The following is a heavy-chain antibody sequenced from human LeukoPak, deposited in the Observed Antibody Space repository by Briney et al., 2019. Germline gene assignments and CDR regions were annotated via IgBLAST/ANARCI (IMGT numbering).Heavy chain of an antibody. CDR1: GGSISSGSYY. V-gene: IGHV4-61*02. CDR3: AITFIAVAGPVFDY. CDR2: IYTSGST. Sequence: PSETLSLTCTVSGGSISSGSYYWSWIRQPAGKGLEWIGRIYTSGSTNYNPSLKSRVTISVDTSKDQFSLKLSSVTAADTAVYYCAITFIAVAGPVFDYWGQGTLVTVSS. D-gene: IGHD6-19*01. J-gene: IGHJ4*02.